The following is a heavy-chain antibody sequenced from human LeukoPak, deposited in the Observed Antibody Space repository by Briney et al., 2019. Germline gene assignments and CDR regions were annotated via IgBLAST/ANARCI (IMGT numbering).Heavy chain of an antibody. Sequence: GGSLRLSCAASGFTFSSYAMSWVRQAPGKGLEWVSAISGSGGSAYYADSVKGRFTISRDNSKNTLYLQMNSLRAEDTAVYYCAKDRGYDYVWGSYRYYYFDYWGQGTLVTVSS. J-gene: IGHJ4*02. CDR3: AKDRGYDYVWGSYRYYYFDY. V-gene: IGHV3-23*01. D-gene: IGHD3-16*02. CDR2: ISGSGGSA. CDR1: GFTFSSYA.